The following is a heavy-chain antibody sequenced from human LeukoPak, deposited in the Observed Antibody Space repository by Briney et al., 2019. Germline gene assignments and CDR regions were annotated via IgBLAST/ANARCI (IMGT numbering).Heavy chain of an antibody. J-gene: IGHJ4*02. CDR3: ATDTTPSTD. D-gene: IGHD2-15*01. Sequence: ASLKISCKASGYTFTSYGISWVRQAPGHGLEWMGWISAYNGNTNYAQKLQGRVTMTTDTSTSTAYMELRSLRSDDTAAFNCATDTTPSTDWGQPSLVTVSS. CDR2: ISAYNGNT. CDR1: GYTFTSYG. V-gene: IGHV1-18*01.